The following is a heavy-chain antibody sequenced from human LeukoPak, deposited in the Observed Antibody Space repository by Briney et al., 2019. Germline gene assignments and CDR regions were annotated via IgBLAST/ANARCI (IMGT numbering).Heavy chain of an antibody. D-gene: IGHD5-18*01. V-gene: IGHV5-51*01. J-gene: IGHJ3*02. CDR3: ARRNDPHGYSYGFQGNAFDI. CDR2: IYPGDSDT. CDR1: GYSFTSYW. Sequence: GESLKISCKGSGYSFTSYWIGWVRQMPGKGLEWMGIIYPGDSDTRYSPSFQGQVTISADKSISTAYLQWSSLKASDTAMYYCARRNDPHGYSYGFQGNAFDIWGQGTMVTVSS.